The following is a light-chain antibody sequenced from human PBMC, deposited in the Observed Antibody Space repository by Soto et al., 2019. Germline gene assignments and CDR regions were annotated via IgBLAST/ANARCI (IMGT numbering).Light chain of an antibody. CDR1: SSDVGGYNY. CDR2: DVS. J-gene: IGLJ2*01. Sequence: QSALTQPRSVSGSPGQLVTISCTGTSSDVGGYNYVSWYQQHPGKAPKLMIYDVSKRPSGVPDRFSGSKSGNTASLTISGLQAEDEADYYCCSYAGSYTHVVFGGGTKVTVL. V-gene: IGLV2-11*01. CDR3: CSYAGSYTHVV.